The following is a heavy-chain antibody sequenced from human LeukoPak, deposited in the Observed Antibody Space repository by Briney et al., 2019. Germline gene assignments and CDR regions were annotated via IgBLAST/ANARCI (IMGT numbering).Heavy chain of an antibody. CDR3: TRDTIASGRYENDAFDI. CDR2: ISAYNVNT. J-gene: IGHJ3*02. CDR1: GYTFTSYG. D-gene: IGHD6-19*01. Sequence: ASVKFSCKASGYTFTSYGISWVGRAPGQGLKGRGGISAYNVNTNYAQKCQGRVTITTKTSTITAYMTLRSLRSDDTAVYYCTRDTIASGRYENDAFDIWGQGTIVTVSS. V-gene: IGHV1-18*01.